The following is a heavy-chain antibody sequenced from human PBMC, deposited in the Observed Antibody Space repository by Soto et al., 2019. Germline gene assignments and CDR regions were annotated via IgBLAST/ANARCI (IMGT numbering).Heavy chain of an antibody. D-gene: IGHD2-8*01. Sequence: PGGSLRLSCAASGFTFDDYAMHWVRQAPGKGLEWVSGISWNSGSIGYADSVKGRFTISRDNAKNSLYLQMNSLRAEDTALYYCAKDRGYCTNGVCSTDGMDVWGQGTTVTVSS. CDR3: AKDRGYCTNGVCSTDGMDV. V-gene: IGHV3-9*01. J-gene: IGHJ6*02. CDR1: GFTFDDYA. CDR2: ISWNSGSI.